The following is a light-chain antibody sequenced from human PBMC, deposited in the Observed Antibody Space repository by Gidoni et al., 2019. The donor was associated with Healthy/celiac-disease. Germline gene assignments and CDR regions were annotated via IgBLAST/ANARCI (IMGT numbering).Light chain of an antibody. CDR3: QQYGSSPQT. CDR2: GAS. Sequence: EIVLTQSPGTLSLSPWERATLSCRASQSVSSSYLAWYQQKPGQAPRLLIYGASSRATGIPDRFSGSGSGTDFTLTISRLEPEDFAVYYCQQYGSSPQTFGQGTKLEIK. J-gene: IGKJ2*01. V-gene: IGKV3-20*01. CDR1: QSVSSSY.